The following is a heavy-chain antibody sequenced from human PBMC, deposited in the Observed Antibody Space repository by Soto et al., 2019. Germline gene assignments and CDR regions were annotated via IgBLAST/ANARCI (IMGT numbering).Heavy chain of an antibody. D-gene: IGHD6-19*01. CDR1: GYTFTGYY. Sequence: ASVKVSCKASGYTFTGYYMHWVRQAPGQGREWMGWINPNSGGTNYAQKFQGWVTMTRDTSISTAYMELSRLRSDDTAVYYCARGVDDSSGYHYYYYGMDVWGQGTTVTVSS. V-gene: IGHV1-2*04. CDR2: INPNSGGT. J-gene: IGHJ6*02. CDR3: ARGVDDSSGYHYYYYGMDV.